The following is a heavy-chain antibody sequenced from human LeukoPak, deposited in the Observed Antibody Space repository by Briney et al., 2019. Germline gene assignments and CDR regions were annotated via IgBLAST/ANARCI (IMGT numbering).Heavy chain of an antibody. CDR3: ARGPSGAAAGAAY. J-gene: IGHJ4*02. CDR1: GGSISSYY. Sequence: SETLSLTCTVSGGSISSYYWSWIRQPPGKGLEWIGEINHSGSTNYNPSLKSRVTISVDTSKNQFSLKLSSVTAADTAVYYCARGPSGAAAGAAYWGQGTLVTVSS. D-gene: IGHD6-13*01. V-gene: IGHV4-34*01. CDR2: INHSGST.